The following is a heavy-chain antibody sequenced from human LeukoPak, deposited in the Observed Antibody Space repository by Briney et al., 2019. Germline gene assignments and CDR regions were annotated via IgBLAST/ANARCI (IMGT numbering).Heavy chain of an antibody. CDR3: ARSTVGATGDAFDI. V-gene: IGHV1-69*01. CDR2: IIPIFGTS. J-gene: IGHJ3*02. Sequence: RASVKVSCKASGGNFSNYAISWVRQAPGQGLEWMGGIIPIFGTSHSAQKFQGRVTIIADESTSTAYMELSSLRSEDTAVYYCARSTVGATGDAFDIWGQGTMVIVSS. D-gene: IGHD1-26*01. CDR1: GGNFSNYA.